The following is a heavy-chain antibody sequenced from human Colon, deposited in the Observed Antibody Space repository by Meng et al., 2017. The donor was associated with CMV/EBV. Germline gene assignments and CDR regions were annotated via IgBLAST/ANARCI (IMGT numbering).Heavy chain of an antibody. CDR2: ISTGSSYI. V-gene: IGHV3-21*01. D-gene: IGHD3-22*01. Sequence: GESLKISCAASGFTFSSYAMNWVRQAPGKGLEWVASISTGSSYIYYADSLKGRFTISRDNAKNSLYLQMNSLRAEDTAVYYCARGVSTMIVVAMNDWGQGTLVTVSS. CDR3: ARGVSTMIVVAMND. CDR1: GFTFSSYA. J-gene: IGHJ4*02.